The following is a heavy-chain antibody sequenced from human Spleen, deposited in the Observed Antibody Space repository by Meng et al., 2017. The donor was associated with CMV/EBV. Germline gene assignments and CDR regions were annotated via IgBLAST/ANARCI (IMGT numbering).Heavy chain of an antibody. D-gene: IGHD2-2*01. Sequence: GESLKISCAASGFTFSSYAMSWVRQAPGKGLEWVAFIGYDGNIKYYPDSVKGRFTISRDNSKNTVYLHMNSLRPEDTAVYYCAISLLVVPAAYDYWGQGTLVTVSS. J-gene: IGHJ4*02. CDR3: AISLLVVPAAYDY. CDR1: GFTFSSYA. CDR2: IGYDGNIK. V-gene: IGHV3-30*02.